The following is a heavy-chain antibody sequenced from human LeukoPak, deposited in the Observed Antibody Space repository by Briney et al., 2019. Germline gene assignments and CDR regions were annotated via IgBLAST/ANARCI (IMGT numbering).Heavy chain of an antibody. J-gene: IGHJ3*01. CDR1: GGSMSGYY. D-gene: IGHD3-10*02. Sequence: SETLSLTCTVSGGSMSGYYWSWIRQPAGKGLEWIGRIYSSGNINHNPSLKSRVTLSADTSKNQVSLRLTSVTAADTAVYYCARDLDYRRLYSGLGGFDLWGQGTMVTVSS. V-gene: IGHV4-4*07. CDR3: ARDLDYRRLYSGLGGFDL. CDR2: IYSSGNI.